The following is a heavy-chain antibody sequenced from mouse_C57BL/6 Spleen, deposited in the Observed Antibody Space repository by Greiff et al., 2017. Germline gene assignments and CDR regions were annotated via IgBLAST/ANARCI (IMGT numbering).Heavy chain of an antibody. V-gene: IGHV1-52*01. CDR3: ARRGYAMDY. J-gene: IGHJ4*01. Sequence: QVQLQQPGAELVRPGSSVKLSCKASGYTFTSYWMHWVKQRPIQGLEWIGNIDPSDSETHYNQKFKDKATLTVDKSSSTADMQLSSLTSEDSAVYYCARRGYAMDYWGQGTSVTVSS. CDR1: GYTFTSYW. CDR2: IDPSDSET.